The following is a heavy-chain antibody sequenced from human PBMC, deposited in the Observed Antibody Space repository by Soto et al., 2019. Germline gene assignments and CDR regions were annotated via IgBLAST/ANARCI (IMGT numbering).Heavy chain of an antibody. J-gene: IGHJ4*02. CDR2: IYPGASDT. CDR3: ARSLIEKAYYGSGLYYFDY. D-gene: IGHD3-10*01. Sequence: GESLKISCKGSGYSFTSYWIGWERQMPGKGLEWMGIIYPGASDTRYSPSFQGQDTISGDRSTSTAYLQWSSLTASDTSMYSCARSLIEKAYYGSGLYYFDYWGQGTLVTVSS. CDR1: GYSFTSYW. V-gene: IGHV5-51*01.